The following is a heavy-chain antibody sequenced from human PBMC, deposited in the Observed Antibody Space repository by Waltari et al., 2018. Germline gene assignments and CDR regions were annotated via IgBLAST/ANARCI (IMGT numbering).Heavy chain of an antibody. Sequence: QVQLQQWGAGLLKPSETLSLTCAVYGGSFSGYYWSWSRQPPGKGLEWIGAINHSGSTNYNPSLKSRVTIAVDTSKNQFSLKLSSVTAADTAVYYCARGPVNWFFWSGSFDYWGQGTLVTVSS. CDR1: GGSFSGYY. J-gene: IGHJ4*02. CDR2: INHSGST. D-gene: IGHD3-3*01. CDR3: ARGPVNWFFWSGSFDY. V-gene: IGHV4-34*01.